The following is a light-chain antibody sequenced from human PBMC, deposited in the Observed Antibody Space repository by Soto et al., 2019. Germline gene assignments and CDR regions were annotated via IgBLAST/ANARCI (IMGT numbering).Light chain of an antibody. Sequence: EIVLTQSPGTLSLSPGERATLSCRASQSVSSNLAWYQQKPGQAPRLLIYGASTRATGIPARFSGSGSGTEFTLTISSLQSEDFAVYYCQQYNNWPPWTFGQVTKVDIK. J-gene: IGKJ1*01. CDR3: QQYNNWPPWT. CDR1: QSVSSN. CDR2: GAS. V-gene: IGKV3-15*01.